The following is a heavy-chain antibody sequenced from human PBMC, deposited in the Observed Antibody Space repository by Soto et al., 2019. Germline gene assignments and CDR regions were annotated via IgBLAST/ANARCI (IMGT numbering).Heavy chain of an antibody. V-gene: IGHV4-34*02. CDR1: SESFSASY. CDR2: INDSGST. J-gene: IGHJ4*02. D-gene: IGHD3-10*01. Sequence: QVQLQQWGAGLLKPSETLSLTCAIYSESFSASYWSWIRQTPGKGLEWLGEINDSGSTQYNPSLQGRLSISVDTSNNQFSVILRSVTAADTAVYYCATGRGADNYWGQGTLVTVSS. CDR3: ATGRGADNY.